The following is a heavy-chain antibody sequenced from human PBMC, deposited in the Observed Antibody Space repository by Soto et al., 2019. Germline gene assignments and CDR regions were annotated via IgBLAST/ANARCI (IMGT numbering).Heavy chain of an antibody. CDR3: ARGMTTVTTLDY. V-gene: IGHV4-30-2*01. J-gene: IGHJ4*02. CDR1: GGSISSGGYS. Sequence: QLQLQESGSGLVKPSQTLSLTCAVSGGSISSGGYSWSWIRQPPGKGLEWIGYIYHSGSTYYNPYLKSRITISIVRSKNQLSLKLSSVTAADTAVYYCARGMTTVTTLDYWGQGTLVTVSS. CDR2: IYHSGST. D-gene: IGHD4-4*01.